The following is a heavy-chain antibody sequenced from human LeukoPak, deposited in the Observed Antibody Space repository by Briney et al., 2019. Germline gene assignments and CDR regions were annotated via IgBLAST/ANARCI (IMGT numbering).Heavy chain of an antibody. D-gene: IGHD6-13*01. CDR3: AKDYIVAAPTGFDY. CDR2: ISGSGGNT. CDR1: GFTFRTYW. Sequence: PGGSLRLSCAASGFTFRTYWMHWVRQAPGKGLEWVSAISGSGGNTYYADSVKGQFTISKDNSKNTLYLQMNSLRAEDTAVYYCAKDYIVAAPTGFDYWGQGTLVTVSS. V-gene: IGHV3-23*01. J-gene: IGHJ4*02.